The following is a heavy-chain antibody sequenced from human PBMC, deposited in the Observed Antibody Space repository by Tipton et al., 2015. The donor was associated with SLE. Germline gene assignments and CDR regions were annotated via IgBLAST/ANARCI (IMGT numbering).Heavy chain of an antibody. D-gene: IGHD3-22*01. CDR2: IYYTGST. CDR1: GGSISSSSYY. J-gene: IGHJ4*01. CDR3: ASDEYHYDGTGYPLLGPCDY. Sequence: TLSLTCTVSGGSISSSSYYWGWIRQPPGKVLEWIGTIYYTGSTFYHPSLKRRVTISVDTSKNQFSLKLSSVTAADTAVYYCASDEYHYDGTGYPLLGPCDYWGHGTLVTVSS. V-gene: IGHV4-39*07.